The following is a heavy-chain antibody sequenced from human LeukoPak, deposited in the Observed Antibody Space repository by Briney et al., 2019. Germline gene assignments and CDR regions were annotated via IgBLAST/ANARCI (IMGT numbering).Heavy chain of an antibody. CDR3: ARARGLIYSDYDLFDY. J-gene: IGHJ4*02. V-gene: IGHV1-2*02. CDR2: INPNSGGT. CDR1: GYTFTGYY. Sequence: ASVKVSCKASGYTFTGYYMHWVRQAPGQGLEWMGWINPNSGGTNYAQRFQGSVTMTRDTSINTAYMELNRLKFDDTAVFYCARARGLIYSDYDLFDYWGQGTLVTVSS. D-gene: IGHD5-12*01.